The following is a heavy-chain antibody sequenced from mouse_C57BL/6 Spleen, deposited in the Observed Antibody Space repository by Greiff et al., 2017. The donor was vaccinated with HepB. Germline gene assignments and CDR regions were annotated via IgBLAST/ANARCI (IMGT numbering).Heavy chain of an antibody. CDR2: INPSTGGN. J-gene: IGHJ4*01. Sequence: QVQLQQPGTELVKPGASVKLSCKASGYTFTSYWMPWVKQRPGRGLEWIGNINPSTGGNNYNEKFKSKATLTVDKSSSTAYMQLSSLTSEDSAVYYGAREVSLYYGSDYWGQGTSVTVSS. CDR1: GYTFTSYW. CDR3: AREVSLYYGSDY. D-gene: IGHD2-2*01. V-gene: IGHV1-53*01.